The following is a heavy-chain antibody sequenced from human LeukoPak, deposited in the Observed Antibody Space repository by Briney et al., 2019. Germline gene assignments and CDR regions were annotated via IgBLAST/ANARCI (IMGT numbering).Heavy chain of an antibody. CDR1: GFSFSSYG. D-gene: IGHD1-20*01. Sequence: GGSLRLSCAASGFSFSSYGMTWVRQAPGKGLEWVSSISGGGGSTNSADSVKGRFTISRDNSKNTLYLQMNNLRAEDTAVYYCARRYKWKAFDLWGRGTLVTVSS. CDR2: ISGGGGST. CDR3: ARRYKWKAFDL. J-gene: IGHJ2*01. V-gene: IGHV3-23*01.